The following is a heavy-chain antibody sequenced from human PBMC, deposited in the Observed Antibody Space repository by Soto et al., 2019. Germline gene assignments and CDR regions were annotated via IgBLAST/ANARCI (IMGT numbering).Heavy chain of an antibody. Sequence: EVQLVESGGGLVQPGGSLRLSCAASGFTFSDHYMDWVRQAPGKGLEWVGRTRNKANSYSTEYAASVKGRFTISRDDSKKSLYLQMNSLKAEDAAVYYCARVAVSGDPRTYSDYWGQGTLVTVSS. CDR2: TRNKANSYST. CDR1: GFTFSDHY. J-gene: IGHJ4*02. D-gene: IGHD4-17*01. V-gene: IGHV3-72*01. CDR3: ARVAVSGDPRTYSDY.